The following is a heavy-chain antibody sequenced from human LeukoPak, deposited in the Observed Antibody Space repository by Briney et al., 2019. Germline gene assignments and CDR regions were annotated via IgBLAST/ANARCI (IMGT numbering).Heavy chain of an antibody. V-gene: IGHV3-13*01. CDR1: GFTLSNFA. D-gene: IGHD1-26*01. Sequence: TRGSLRLSCAASGFTLSNFAMHWVRQATGKGLEWVSAIGTAGDTFYPGSVKGRFTISRENAKNSLYLQMNNLRAEDTAVYYCARQMTPHGNFDYWGQGTLVTVSS. CDR2: IGTAGDT. CDR3: ARQMTPHGNFDY. J-gene: IGHJ4*02.